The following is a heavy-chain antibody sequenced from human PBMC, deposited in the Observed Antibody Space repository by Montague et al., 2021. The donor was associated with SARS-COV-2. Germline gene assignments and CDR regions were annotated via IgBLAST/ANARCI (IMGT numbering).Heavy chain of an antibody. D-gene: IGHD4-17*01. CDR1: GFTFSSYA. CDR2: TSGSGGST. Sequence: SLRLSCAASGFTFSSYAMSWVRQAPGKVLVWVSVTSGSGGSTSXXXSXXXRFTISRDNSKNTLYLQLNSLRAEATAVSYCAKGGQVHDYGDHFDYWGQGTLVTVSS. CDR3: AKGGQVHDYGDHFDY. V-gene: IGHV3-23*01. J-gene: IGHJ4*02.